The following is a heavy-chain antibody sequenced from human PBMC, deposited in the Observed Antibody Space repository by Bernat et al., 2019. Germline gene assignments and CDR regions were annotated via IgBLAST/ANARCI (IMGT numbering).Heavy chain of an antibody. D-gene: IGHD6-19*01. J-gene: IGHJ4*02. CDR2: IYYGGST. Sequence: QLQLQESGPGLVKPSETLSLTCTVSGASISSSNYYWGWIRQPPGKGLEWIGTIYYGGSTYYNPSLKSQVTISVDTSKNQFSLKLNSVTAADTAVYYCAKTSGWYGDYWGQGTLVTVSS. V-gene: IGHV4-39*01. CDR3: AKTSGWYGDY. CDR1: GASISSSNYY.